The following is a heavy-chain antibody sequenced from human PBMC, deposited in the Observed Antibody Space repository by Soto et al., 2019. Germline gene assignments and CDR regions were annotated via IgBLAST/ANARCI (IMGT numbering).Heavy chain of an antibody. J-gene: IGHJ3*02. CDR2: IVVGSGNT. CDR3: AAASHIVVVVAATRANAFDI. D-gene: IGHD2-15*01. V-gene: IGHV1-58*01. Sequence: KGPCQASGFTFTSSDVNWVRQAPGQGLELIGWIVVGSGNTNYAQKFQERVTITRDMSTSTAYMELSSLRSEDTAVYYCAAASHIVVVVAATRANAFDIWGQGTMVTVSS. CDR1: GFTFTSSD.